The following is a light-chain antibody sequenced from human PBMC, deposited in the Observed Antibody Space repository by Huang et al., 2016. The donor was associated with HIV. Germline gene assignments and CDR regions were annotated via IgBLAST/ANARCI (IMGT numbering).Light chain of an antibody. CDR3: QQYDSPPWT. Sequence: DIQMTQSPSSLSASVGDRVTITCQATQDIRNQLNWYKQEPGKAPKVLIYDASKLEAGVPSRFSGNGSGTDFTFTISSLQPEDIATYYCQQYDSPPWTFGQGTKVEIK. CDR2: DAS. V-gene: IGKV1-33*01. J-gene: IGKJ1*01. CDR1: QDIRNQ.